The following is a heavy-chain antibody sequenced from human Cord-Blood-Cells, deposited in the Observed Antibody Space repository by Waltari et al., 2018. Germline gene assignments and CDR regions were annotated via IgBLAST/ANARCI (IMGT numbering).Heavy chain of an antibody. V-gene: IGHV4-38-2*02. CDR3: ARDSGITMVQGVIDDY. Sequence: QVQLQESGPGLVKPSETLSLTCAVSGYSISSGYYWGWIRPPPGKGLEWIGSIYHSGSTYYNPSLKSRVTISVDTSKNQFSLKLSSVTAADTAVYYCARDSGITMVQGVIDDYWGQGTLVTVSS. D-gene: IGHD3-10*01. CDR1: GYSISSGYY. J-gene: IGHJ4*02. CDR2: IYHSGST.